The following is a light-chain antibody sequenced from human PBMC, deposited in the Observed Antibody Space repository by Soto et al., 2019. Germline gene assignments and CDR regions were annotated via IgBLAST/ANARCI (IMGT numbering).Light chain of an antibody. CDR2: GAS. CDR3: QQHNAWPLT. J-gene: IGKJ4*01. V-gene: IGKV3-15*01. Sequence: EIVLTQSPATLSVSPGERATLSCRASQTVGTSLVWYQQKPGQAPSLLIYGASTRAAGIPARFSGSGSGTEFTLTISSLQAEEFAVYYCQQHNAWPLTVGGGTEVEIK. CDR1: QTVGTS.